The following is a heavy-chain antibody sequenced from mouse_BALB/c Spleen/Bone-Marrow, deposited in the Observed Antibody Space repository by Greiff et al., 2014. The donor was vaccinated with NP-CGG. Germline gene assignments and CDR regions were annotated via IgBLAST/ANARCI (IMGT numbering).Heavy chain of an antibody. CDR1: GFTFTDYF. D-gene: IGHD5-1*01. V-gene: IGHV7-3*02. CDR2: IRNKPNGYTT. J-gene: IGHJ2*01. Sequence: VQLKESGGGLVQPGGSLRLSCTTSGFTFTDYFMTWVRQPPGKALEWLGFIRNKPNGYTTEYNPSMKGRFTISRDNSQGILYLQMNTLRAEDSAIYYCARDYSGYFDFWGQGTTLTVSS. CDR3: ARDYSGYFDF.